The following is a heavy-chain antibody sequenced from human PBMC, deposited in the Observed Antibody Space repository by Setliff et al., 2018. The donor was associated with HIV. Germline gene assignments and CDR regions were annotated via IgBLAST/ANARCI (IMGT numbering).Heavy chain of an antibody. CDR2: INHSGGST. D-gene: IGHD2-2*01. Sequence: ASVKVSCKASGYTFPTYGITWVRQAPGQGLEWMGLINHSGGSTTYAQKFRGGVTFTRDTSASTAYMELSGLGFEDTAVYYCARLSSAAMWGGGAFDIWGQGTMVTVSS. J-gene: IGHJ3*02. V-gene: IGHV1-46*01. CDR1: GYTFPTYG. CDR3: ARLSSAAMWGGGAFDI.